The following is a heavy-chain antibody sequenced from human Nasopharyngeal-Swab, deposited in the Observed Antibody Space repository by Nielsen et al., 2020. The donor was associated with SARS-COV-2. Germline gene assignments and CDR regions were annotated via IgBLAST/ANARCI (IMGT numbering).Heavy chain of an antibody. CDR1: GFSFSSYW. Sequence: GESLKISCAPSGFSFSSYWMHWVRQAPGKGLVWVSRINSDGRSTDYADSVKGRFTISRDNAKNTLYLQMNSLRVEDTAVYYCARASRGWSWGQGTLVTVSS. V-gene: IGHV3-74*01. CDR3: ARASRGWS. J-gene: IGHJ5*02. D-gene: IGHD6-19*01. CDR2: INSDGRST.